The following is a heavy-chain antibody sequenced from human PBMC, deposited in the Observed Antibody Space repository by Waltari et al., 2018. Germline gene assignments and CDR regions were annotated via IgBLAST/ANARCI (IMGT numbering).Heavy chain of an antibody. Sequence: VQLQESGPGLVKPSQTLSLTCTVSGGSISSGSYYWSWIRQPAGTGLEWIGRIYTSGSTNYNPSLKSRVTISVDTSKNQFSLKLSSVTAADTAVYYCARGSLGSYYVYYYYGMDVWGQGTTVTVSS. CDR1: GGSISSGSYY. V-gene: IGHV4-61*02. CDR2: IYTSGST. D-gene: IGHD1-26*01. CDR3: ARGSLGSYYVYYYYGMDV. J-gene: IGHJ6*02.